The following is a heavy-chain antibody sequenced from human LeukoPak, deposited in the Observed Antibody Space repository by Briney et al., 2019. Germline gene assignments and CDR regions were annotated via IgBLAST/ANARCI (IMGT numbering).Heavy chain of an antibody. CDR2: IIPIFGTA. V-gene: IGHV1-69*05. Sequence: GAAVKVSCKASGGTFSSYAISWVRQAPGQGREWMGGIIPIFGTANYAQKFQGRVTITTDESTSTAYMELSSLRSEDTAVYYCASDDSTGYLDYWGQGTLVTVSS. J-gene: IGHJ4*02. D-gene: IGHD3-22*01. CDR1: GGTFSSYA. CDR3: ASDDSTGYLDY.